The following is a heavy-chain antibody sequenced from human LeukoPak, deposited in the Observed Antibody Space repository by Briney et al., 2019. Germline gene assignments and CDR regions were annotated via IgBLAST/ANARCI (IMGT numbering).Heavy chain of an antibody. D-gene: IGHD3-22*01. J-gene: IGHJ4*02. Sequence: SSETLSLTCAVSGGSISSGGYSWSWIRQPPGKGLEWIGYIYHSGSTYYNPSLKSRVTISVDRSKNQFSLKLSSVTAADTAVYYCARLDIDSSGLFDYWGQGTLVTVSS. V-gene: IGHV4-30-2*01. CDR1: GGSISSGGYS. CDR2: IYHSGST. CDR3: ARLDIDSSGLFDY.